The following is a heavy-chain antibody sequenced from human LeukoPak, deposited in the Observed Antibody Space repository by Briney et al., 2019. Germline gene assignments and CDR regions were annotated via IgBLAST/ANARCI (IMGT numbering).Heavy chain of an antibody. CDR1: GFTFNRYA. D-gene: IGHD6-13*01. CDR3: ARLKYTSSYYTWFDP. Sequence: GGSLRLSCAASGFTFNRYAMNWVRQAPGKGLEWVSTIRDSGDQTYSADSVKGRFTSSRDNSNNTLYLQMNSLRAEDTAVYYCARLKYTSSYYTWFDPWGQGTLVTVSS. CDR2: IRDSGDQT. V-gene: IGHV3-23*01. J-gene: IGHJ5*02.